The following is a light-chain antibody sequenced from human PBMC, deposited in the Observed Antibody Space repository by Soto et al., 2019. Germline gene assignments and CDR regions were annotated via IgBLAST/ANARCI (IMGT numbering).Light chain of an antibody. CDR1: QSVTSSY. V-gene: IGKV3-20*01. J-gene: IGKJ1*01. CDR2: GAS. Sequence: IGMTKSPGTLSLSPGERATLSCRASQSVTSSYLAWYQQKPGQAPRLLIYGASNRATGIPGRFSGSGSGTDFTLTISRLEPEDFAVYYCQQYGSSAWTFGQGTKVDIK. CDR3: QQYGSSAWT.